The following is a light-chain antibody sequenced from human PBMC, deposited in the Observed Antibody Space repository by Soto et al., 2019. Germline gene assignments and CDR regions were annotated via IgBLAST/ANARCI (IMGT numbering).Light chain of an antibody. CDR2: EVS. J-gene: IGLJ1*01. V-gene: IGLV2-14*01. CDR1: SSDVGGHNF. CDR3: SSYRSGSTPYV. Sequence: QSALTQPASVSGSPGQSITISCIGSSSDVGGHNFVSWYQQPPGKAPKLIIYEVSDRPSGVSNRFSGSKSGNTASLTISRLQAEDEADYYCSSYRSGSTPYVFGTGTKVTVL.